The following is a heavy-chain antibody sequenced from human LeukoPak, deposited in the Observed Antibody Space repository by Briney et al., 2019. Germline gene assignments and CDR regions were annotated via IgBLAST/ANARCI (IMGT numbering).Heavy chain of an antibody. V-gene: IGHV4-4*07. D-gene: IGHD3-3*01. CDR2: IYSSGII. J-gene: IGHJ4*02. Sequence: PSETLSLTCTVSGGSISSYYWSWVRQPAGKGPEWIGRIYSSGIINYNPSLKSRVTMSLDNSKNQLSLQLSYVTAADTAVYYCARDTGKSGYPDYWGQGTLVTVSS. CDR3: ARDTGKSGYPDY. CDR1: GGSISSYY.